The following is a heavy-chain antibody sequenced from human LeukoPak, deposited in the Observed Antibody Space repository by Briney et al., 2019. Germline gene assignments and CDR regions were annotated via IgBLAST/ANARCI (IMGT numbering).Heavy chain of an antibody. CDR2: NSGSGGST. CDR1: GFTFSSYA. J-gene: IGHJ3*02. CDR3: AKYDFWSGYFGGVGSAFDI. D-gene: IGHD3-3*01. V-gene: IGHV3-23*01. Sequence: GGSLRLSCAASGFTFSSYAMSWVRQAPGKGLEWVSANSGSGGSTYYADSVKGRFTISRDNSKNTLYLQMNSLRAEDTAVYYCAKYDFWSGYFGGVGSAFDIWGQGTMVTVSS.